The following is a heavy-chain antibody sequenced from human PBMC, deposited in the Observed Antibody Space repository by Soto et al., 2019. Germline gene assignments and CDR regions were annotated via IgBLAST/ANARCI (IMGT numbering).Heavy chain of an antibody. Sequence: VQLVESGGGVVQRRRCLRLSCAASGFTFSSYGMHWVRQAPGKGMEWVAVISYDGSNKYSADSVKGRFTISRDNSKHTLYLQMNSLRAEDTAVYYCARGDTDIVVVVADMSWFDPRGQGTLVTVSS. V-gene: IGHV3-30*03. CDR3: ARGDTDIVVVVADMSWFDP. CDR2: ISYDGSNK. J-gene: IGHJ5*02. D-gene: IGHD2-15*01. CDR1: GFTFSSYG.